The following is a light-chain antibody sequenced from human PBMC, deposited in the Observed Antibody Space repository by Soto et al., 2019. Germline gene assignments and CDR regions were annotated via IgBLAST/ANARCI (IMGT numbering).Light chain of an antibody. CDR3: QHYNNWPPP. J-gene: IGKJ1*01. CDR2: GAS. CDR1: QSVSSN. Sequence: IVMTQSPATLSLSPGERATLSCRASQSVSSNLAWYQHKPGQAPRLLIYGASTRATGIPARFSGSGSGTEFTLMISSLQSEDFAVYYCQHYNNWPPPFGQGTKVDI. V-gene: IGKV3-15*01.